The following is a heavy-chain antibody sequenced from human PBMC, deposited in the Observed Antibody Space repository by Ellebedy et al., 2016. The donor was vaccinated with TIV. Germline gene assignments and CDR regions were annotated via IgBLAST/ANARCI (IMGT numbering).Heavy chain of an antibody. CDR1: GFTFANAW. Sequence: PGGSLRLSCAASGFTFANAWVNWVRQAPGKGLEWVGRIKTRRDGGAIDYAAPVKGRFAISRDDSENTVFLQMDGLKTEDTAVYYCTTLVRWFGDLPTAWGQGTLVTVSS. CDR2: IKTRRDGGAI. V-gene: IGHV3-15*01. J-gene: IGHJ5*02. D-gene: IGHD3-10*01. CDR3: TTLVRWFGDLPTA.